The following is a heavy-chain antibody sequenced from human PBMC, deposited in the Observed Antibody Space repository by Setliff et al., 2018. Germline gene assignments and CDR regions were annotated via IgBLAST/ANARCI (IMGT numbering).Heavy chain of an antibody. J-gene: IGHJ5*02. D-gene: IGHD6-19*01. V-gene: IGHV1-18*01. CDR3: ARVAGRGGFDP. Sequence: ASVKVSCKASGGTFSSYAISWVRQAPGQGLEWMGWIGAYNGNTYNAHKFQGRVTMTSDTPTSTAYMELSSLRSEDTAVYYCARVAGRGGFDPWGQGTLVTVSS. CDR2: IGAYNGNT. CDR1: GGTFSSYA.